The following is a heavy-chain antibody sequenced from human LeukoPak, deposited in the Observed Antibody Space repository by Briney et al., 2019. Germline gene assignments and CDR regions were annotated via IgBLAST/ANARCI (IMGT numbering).Heavy chain of an antibody. J-gene: IGHJ5*02. CDR3: AKGLSMESRLDL. D-gene: IGHD1-1*01. CDR2: IYSGGST. Sequence: GGSLRLSCAASGFTVSSNYMSWVRQAPGKGLEWVSVIYSGGSTYYADSVKGRFTISRDNSKNTVYLQMSSLRAEDAAVYYCAKGLSMESRLDLWGQGTLVTVSS. V-gene: IGHV3-66*01. CDR1: GFTVSSNY.